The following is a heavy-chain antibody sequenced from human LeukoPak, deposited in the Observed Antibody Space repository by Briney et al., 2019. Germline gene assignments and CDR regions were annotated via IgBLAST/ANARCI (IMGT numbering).Heavy chain of an antibody. CDR1: GFTFSTYR. CDR2: ISHDATAT. J-gene: IGHJ4*02. D-gene: IGHD2-8*01. CDR3: TRDANGLAY. V-gene: IGHV3-74*01. Sequence: PGGSLRLSCAASGFTFSTYRMHWVRQAPGKGLVWVSLISHDATATNYADSVRGRFPVSRDNAKNTLYLQMNSLGAEDTAVYYCTRDANGLAYWGQGALVTVSS.